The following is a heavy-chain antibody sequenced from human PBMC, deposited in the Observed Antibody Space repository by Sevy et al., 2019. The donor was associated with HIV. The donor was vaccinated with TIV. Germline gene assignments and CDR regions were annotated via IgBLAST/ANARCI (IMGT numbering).Heavy chain of an antibody. J-gene: IGHJ4*02. V-gene: IGHV3-30*03. D-gene: IGHD6-19*01. Sequence: GGSLRLSCAASGFTFSSNGMHWVRQAPGKGLEWLAIISYDGDNKYYADAVKGRFTISRDNSKSTVYLQMNSLREEDTAVYYCARPGSGWFEFDSWGQGTLVTVSS. CDR1: GFTFSSNG. CDR2: ISYDGDNK. CDR3: ARPGSGWFEFDS.